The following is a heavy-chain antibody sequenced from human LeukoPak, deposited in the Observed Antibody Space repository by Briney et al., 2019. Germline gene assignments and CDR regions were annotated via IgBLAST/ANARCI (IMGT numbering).Heavy chain of an antibody. Sequence: SETLSLTCAVYGGSFSGYYWSWIRQPPGKGLEWIGEINHSGSTNYNPSLKSRVTISVDTSKNQFSLKLNSVTAADTAVYYCASIPGISVSAYYFDYWGQGTLVTVSS. D-gene: IGHD6-19*01. CDR2: INHSGST. V-gene: IGHV4-34*01. J-gene: IGHJ4*02. CDR1: GGSFSGYY. CDR3: ASIPGISVSAYYFDY.